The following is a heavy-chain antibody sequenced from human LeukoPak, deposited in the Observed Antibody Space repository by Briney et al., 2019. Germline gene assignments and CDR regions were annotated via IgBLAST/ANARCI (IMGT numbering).Heavy chain of an antibody. V-gene: IGHV3-9*02. J-gene: IGHJ4*02. CDR1: GFTSKDYA. CDR2: FDFNSGRI. CDR3: GKDITPGGLDY. D-gene: IGHD2-15*01. Sequence: QPGGSPRLSCTASGFTSKDYAIHWVRQGPGKGLEWVSGFDFNSGRIGYADSVQGRFTISRDNAKNSIYLQMNSLRDEDTALYYCGKDITPGGLDYLGQGTLVTVSS.